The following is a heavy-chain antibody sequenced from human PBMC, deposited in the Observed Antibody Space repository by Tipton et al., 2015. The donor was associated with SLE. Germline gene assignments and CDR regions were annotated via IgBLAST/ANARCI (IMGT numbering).Heavy chain of an antibody. D-gene: IGHD4-11*01. CDR1: GGSISFDY. J-gene: IGHJ5*02. V-gene: IGHV4-4*07. Sequence: TLSLTCTVSGGSISFDYWSWIRQSAGRGLEWIGRIYSSGDRDYNPPLKSRLTMSVDTSKNQFSLKLSSVTAADTAAYYCVRDGPYSNYDNYFDPWGQGMLVTVSS. CDR3: VRDGPYSNYDNYFDP. CDR2: IYSSGDR.